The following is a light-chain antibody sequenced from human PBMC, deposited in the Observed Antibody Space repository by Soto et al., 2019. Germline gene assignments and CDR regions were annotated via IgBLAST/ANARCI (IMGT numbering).Light chain of an antibody. V-gene: IGKV4-1*01. CDR1: PSVLYSSNHKKY. Sequence: DIVMTQSPDSLAVSLGERATINCKSSPSVLYSSNHKKYLAWYQQRPGQPPNLLIYWASTQESGVPHRFSGSGSWTDFTRTTATLQAEDVAVYYYQQYDSTPPNFGQGTKLEIK. CDR3: QQYDSTPPN. J-gene: IGKJ2*01. CDR2: WAS.